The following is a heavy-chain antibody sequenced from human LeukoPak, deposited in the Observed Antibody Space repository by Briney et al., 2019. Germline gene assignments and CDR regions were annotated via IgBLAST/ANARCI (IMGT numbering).Heavy chain of an antibody. CDR3: ARDYWYYYGSGSYYKTLNDAFDI. CDR2: ISSSSSYI. J-gene: IGHJ3*02. CDR1: GFTFSSYS. D-gene: IGHD3-10*01. Sequence: PGGSLRLSCAASGFTFSSYSMNWVRQAPGKGLEWVSSISSSSSYIYYADSVKGRFTISRDNAKNSLYLQMNSLRDEDTAVYYCARDYWYYYGSGSYYKTLNDAFDIWGQGTMVTVSS. V-gene: IGHV3-21*01.